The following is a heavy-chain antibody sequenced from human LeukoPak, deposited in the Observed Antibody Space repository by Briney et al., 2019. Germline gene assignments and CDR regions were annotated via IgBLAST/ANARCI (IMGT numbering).Heavy chain of an antibody. D-gene: IGHD3-10*01. CDR2: ISAYNGNT. J-gene: IGHJ6*02. V-gene: IGHV1-18*01. CDR3: ARVTGDYYYYGMDV. Sequence: ASVKVSCKASGYTFTSYGISWVRQAPGQGLEWMGWISAYNGNTNYAQKPQGRVTMTTDTSTSTAYMELRSLRSDDTAVYYCARVTGDYYYYGMDVWGQGTTVTVSS. CDR1: GYTFTSYG.